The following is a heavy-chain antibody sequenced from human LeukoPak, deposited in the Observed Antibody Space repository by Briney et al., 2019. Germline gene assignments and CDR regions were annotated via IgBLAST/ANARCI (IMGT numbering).Heavy chain of an antibody. Sequence: SKTLSLTCTVSGGSISSYYWSWIRQPAGKGLEWIGRIYTSGSTNYNPSLKSRVTISVDTSKNQFSLKLSSVTAADTAVYYCARGQMGYRSSTSCYGPRGYFDYWGQGTLVTVSS. D-gene: IGHD2-2*01. CDR3: ARGQMGYRSSTSCYGPRGYFDY. CDR2: IYTSGST. J-gene: IGHJ4*02. CDR1: GGSISSYY. V-gene: IGHV4-4*07.